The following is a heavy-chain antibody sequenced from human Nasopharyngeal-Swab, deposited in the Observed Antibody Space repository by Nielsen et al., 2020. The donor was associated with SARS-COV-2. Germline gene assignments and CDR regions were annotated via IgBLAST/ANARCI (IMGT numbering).Heavy chain of an antibody. J-gene: IGHJ6*02. CDR3: AREGGTKYCTNSACYPAAGVDV. D-gene: IGHD2-8*01. Sequence: LRLSCTVSGGSISSGTYYWSWIRQPAGKGLEWIGRISNSGSTNYSPSLKSRITVSLDTSQNQFSLRLSSVTAADTAVYYCAREGGTKYCTNSACYPAAGVDVWGQGTAVTVSS. CDR1: GGSISSGTYY. V-gene: IGHV4-61*02. CDR2: ISNSGST.